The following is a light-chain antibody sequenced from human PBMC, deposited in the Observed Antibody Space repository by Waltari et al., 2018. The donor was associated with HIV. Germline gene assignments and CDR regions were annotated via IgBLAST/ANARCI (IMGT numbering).Light chain of an antibody. V-gene: IGLV1-51*02. CDR1: RSNIGNNF. J-gene: IGLJ3*02. CDR3: ATWDSSLSAVV. Sequence: QSVLTQPPSVSAAPGQKVTISCSGSRSNIGNNFVSWYQQLPGTAPKLRIDENYRRPSGIPDRVSGSKSGTSATLGITGLQTGDEADYYCATWDSSLSAVVFGGGTKLSVL. CDR2: ENY.